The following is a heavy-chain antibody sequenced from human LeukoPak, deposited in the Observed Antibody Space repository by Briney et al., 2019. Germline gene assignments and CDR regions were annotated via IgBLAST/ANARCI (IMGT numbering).Heavy chain of an antibody. D-gene: IGHD1-26*01. Sequence: GGSLRLSCAASGFTFSSYSMNWLRQAPGKGLEWVSSISSSSSYIYYADSVKGRFTISRDNAKNSLYLQMNSLRAEDTAVYYCARALPSPLYSGSYADASDIWGQGTMVTVSS. CDR1: GFTFSSYS. CDR3: ARALPSPLYSGSYADASDI. J-gene: IGHJ3*02. V-gene: IGHV3-21*01. CDR2: ISSSSSYI.